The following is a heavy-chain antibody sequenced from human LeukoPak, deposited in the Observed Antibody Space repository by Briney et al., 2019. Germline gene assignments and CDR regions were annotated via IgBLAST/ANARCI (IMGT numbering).Heavy chain of an antibody. CDR3: ARGAYYYDSSGYHI. CDR1: GGSISSGGYY. CDR2: IYDSGST. D-gene: IGHD3-22*01. J-gene: IGHJ3*02. V-gene: IGHV4-31*03. Sequence: SETLSLTCTVSGGSISSGGYYWNWIRQYSGKGLEWIGYIYDSGSTYYNPSLKSRVTISVDTSKNQFSLKLSSVTAADTAVYYCARGAYYYDSSGYHIWGQGTMVTVSS.